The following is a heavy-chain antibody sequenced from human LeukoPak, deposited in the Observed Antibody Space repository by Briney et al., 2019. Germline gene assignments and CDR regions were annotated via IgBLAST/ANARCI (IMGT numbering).Heavy chain of an antibody. V-gene: IGHV1-18*01. Sequence: GASVKVSCKASGYTFTSYGISWVRQAPGQGLEWMGWISAYNGNTNYAQKLQGRVTMTTDTSTSTAYMELRSLRSDDTAVYYCAKANREYYYYMDVWAKGPRSPSP. CDR2: ISAYNGNT. J-gene: IGHJ6*03. CDR1: GYTFTSYG. CDR3: AKANREYYYYMDV. D-gene: IGHD2-8*01.